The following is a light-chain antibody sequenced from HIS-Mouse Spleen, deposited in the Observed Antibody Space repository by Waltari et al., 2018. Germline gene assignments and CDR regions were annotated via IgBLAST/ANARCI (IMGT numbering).Light chain of an antibody. V-gene: IGLV2-11*01. J-gene: IGLJ1*01. CDR2: EFS. CDR1: SSDVGGYNY. Sequence: QSALTQPRSVSGSPGQSVTISCTGTSSDVGGYNYVSWYQQPPGKAPKLMIYEFSKRPSGVPYRFSGSKSGNTASLTISGLQAEDEADYYCCSYAGSYTYVFGTGTKVTVL. CDR3: CSYAGSYTYV.